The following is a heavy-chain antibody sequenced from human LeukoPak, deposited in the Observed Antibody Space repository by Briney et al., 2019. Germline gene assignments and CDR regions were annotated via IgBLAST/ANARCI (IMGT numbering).Heavy chain of an antibody. CDR2: IKRDGGEK. CDR3: ASLLVAGVAGVDY. Sequence: GGSLRLSCAASEFTFSSYGMHWVRQAPGKGLEWVANIKRDGGEKHYVDSVKGRFTISRDNAKNSMFLQMNSLRAEDTAVYYCASLLVAGVAGVDYWGQGTLVTVSS. D-gene: IGHD6-19*01. J-gene: IGHJ4*02. CDR1: EFTFSSYG. V-gene: IGHV3-7*03.